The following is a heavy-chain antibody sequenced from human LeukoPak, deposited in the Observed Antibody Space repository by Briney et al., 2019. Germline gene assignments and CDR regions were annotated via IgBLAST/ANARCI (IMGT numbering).Heavy chain of an antibody. CDR1: GGTFSSYA. CDR2: IIPIFGTA. V-gene: IGHV1-69*05. J-gene: IGHJ6*03. D-gene: IGHD6-13*01. CDR3: ARVAIAAAGTMDV. Sequence: ASVKVSCKASGGTFSSYAISWVRQAPGQGLEWMGGIIPIFGTANYAEKFQGRVTITTDESTSTTYMELSSLRSEDTAVYYCARVAIAAAGTMDVWGKGTTVTVSS.